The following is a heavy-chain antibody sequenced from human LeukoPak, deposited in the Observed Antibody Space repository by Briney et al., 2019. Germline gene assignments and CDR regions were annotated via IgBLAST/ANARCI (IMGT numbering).Heavy chain of an antibody. Sequence: SETLSLTCAVYGGSFSGYYWSWIRQPPGKGLEWIGYIYHSGSTYYNPSLKSRVTISVDTSKNQFSLKLSSVTTADTAVYYCARGDSSSWDIVGRYFDLWGRGTLVTVSS. CDR2: IYHSGST. CDR3: ARGDSSSWDIVGRYFDL. CDR1: GGSFSGYY. V-gene: IGHV4-34*01. J-gene: IGHJ2*01. D-gene: IGHD6-13*01.